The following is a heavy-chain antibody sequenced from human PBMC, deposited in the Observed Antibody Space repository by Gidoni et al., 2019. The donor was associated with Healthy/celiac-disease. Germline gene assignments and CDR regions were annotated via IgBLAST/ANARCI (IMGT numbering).Heavy chain of an antibody. J-gene: IGHJ4*02. CDR2: ISGSGGST. V-gene: IGHV3-23*01. D-gene: IGHD3-22*01. CDR3: AKDIEITMIPSV. Sequence: EVQLLESGGCLLQPGGSLRLPSAASGFSFSSYAMSWVRQAPGKGLEWSSAISGSGGSTYYADSVKGRFTISKDNSKNTLYLQMNSLRAEDTAVYYCAKDIEITMIPSVWDQGTLVTVSS. CDR1: GFSFSSYA.